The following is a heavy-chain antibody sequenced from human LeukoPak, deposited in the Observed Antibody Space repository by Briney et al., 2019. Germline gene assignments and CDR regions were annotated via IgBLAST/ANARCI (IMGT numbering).Heavy chain of an antibody. V-gene: IGHV4-39*07. CDR2: IYYSGST. CDR3: AREGITMVRGRNAFDI. J-gene: IGHJ3*02. Sequence: SETLSLTCTVSGGSISSSSYYWGWIRQPPGKGLEWIGGIYYSGSTYYNPSLKSRVTISVDTSKNQFSLKLSSVTAADTAVYYCAREGITMVRGRNAFDIWGQGTMVTVSS. CDR1: GGSISSSSYY. D-gene: IGHD3-10*01.